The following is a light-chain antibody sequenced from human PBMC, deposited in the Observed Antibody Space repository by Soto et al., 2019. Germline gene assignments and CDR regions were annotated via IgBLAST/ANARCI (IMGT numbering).Light chain of an antibody. CDR3: QQYDSSFT. CDR1: QHVITTY. Sequence: IVLTQSPATLSLSPGERATLSCTTSQHVITTYIAWYQQKFGQAPRLLIYGASTRATGTPDRFTGGGFGTDFTLTISRVEPEDFAVYYCQQYDSSFTFGGGTKVEMK. V-gene: IGKV3-20*01. J-gene: IGKJ4*01. CDR2: GAS.